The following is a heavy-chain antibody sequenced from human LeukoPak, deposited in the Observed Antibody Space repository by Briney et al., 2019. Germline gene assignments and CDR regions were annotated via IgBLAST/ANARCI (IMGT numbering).Heavy chain of an antibody. Sequence: GGSLRLSCAASGFTFSSYSMNWVRQAPGKGLEWVSSISSSSSYIYYADSVEGRFTISRDNAKNSLYLQMNSLRAEDTAVYYCARGVPGGLGGDYEWGQGTLVTVSS. CDR2: ISSSSSYI. CDR1: GFTFSSYS. D-gene: IGHD2-21*02. J-gene: IGHJ4*02. V-gene: IGHV3-21*01. CDR3: ARGVPGGLGGDYE.